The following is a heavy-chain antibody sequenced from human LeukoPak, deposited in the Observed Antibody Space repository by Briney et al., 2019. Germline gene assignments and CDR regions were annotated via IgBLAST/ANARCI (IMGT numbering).Heavy chain of an antibody. V-gene: IGHV3-48*01. CDR1: GFTFSSYS. Sequence: GGSLRLSCAASGFTFSSYSMNWVRQAPGKGLEWVSYISSSSTTIYYADSVKGRFTISRDNAKNSLYLQMNSLRAEDTALYYCARDRCSGGRCYFLSVGHMDVWGKGTTVTVSS. CDR3: ARDRCSGGRCYFLSVGHMDV. CDR2: ISSSSTTI. D-gene: IGHD2-15*01. J-gene: IGHJ6*03.